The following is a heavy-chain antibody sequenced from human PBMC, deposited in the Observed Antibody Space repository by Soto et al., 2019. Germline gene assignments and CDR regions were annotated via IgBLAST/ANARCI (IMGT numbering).Heavy chain of an antibody. J-gene: IGHJ5*02. CDR1: GGSISSGDYY. CDR3: ARTDYGDYPWWFDP. Sequence: QVQLQESGPGLVKPSQTLSLTCTVSGGSISSGDYYWSWIRQPPGKGLEWIGYIYYSGSTYYNPSLKSRVTXXVXTXTNQSSLKLSSVTAADTAVYYCARTDYGDYPWWFDPWGQGTLVTVSS. CDR2: IYYSGST. V-gene: IGHV4-30-4*01. D-gene: IGHD4-17*01.